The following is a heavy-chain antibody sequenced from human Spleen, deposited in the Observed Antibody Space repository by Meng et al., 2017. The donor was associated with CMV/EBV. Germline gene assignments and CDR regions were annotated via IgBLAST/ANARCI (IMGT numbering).Heavy chain of an antibody. D-gene: IGHD6-19*01. CDR3: ASGIQWLDY. CDR2: INHSGST. V-gene: IGHV4-34*01. J-gene: IGHJ4*02. CDR1: GGSFSDYY. Sequence: LSLTCAVYGGSFSDYYWSWIRQPPGKGLEWLGEINHSGSTNYNPSLKSRVTISVDTSKNQFSLKLSSVTAADTAVYYCASGIQWLDYWGQGTLVTVSS.